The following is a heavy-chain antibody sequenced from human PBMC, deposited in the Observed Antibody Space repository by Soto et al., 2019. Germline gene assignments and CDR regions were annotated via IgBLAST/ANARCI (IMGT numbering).Heavy chain of an antibody. CDR3: ARSVAVPGAHIDY. D-gene: IGHD6-19*01. V-gene: IGHV4-59*01. CDR2: VYYTGST. CDR1: GASISGSY. Sequence: ETLALTCRVSGASISGSYWSGIRQSPGKGLEWLGYVYYTGSTNYSPSLRSRVSISVDTSKNEFSLRLSSVTAADTAVYFCARSVAVPGAHIDYWGQGTQVTVYS. J-gene: IGHJ4*02.